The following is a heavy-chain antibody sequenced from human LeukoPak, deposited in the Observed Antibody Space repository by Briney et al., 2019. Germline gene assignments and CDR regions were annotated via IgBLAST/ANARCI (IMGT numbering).Heavy chain of an antibody. CDR1: GFTFSSYA. CDR2: ISGSGGST. CDR3: AKEPYSMVHSDGSGWYGEAFDY. J-gene: IGHJ4*02. V-gene: IGHV3-23*01. Sequence: TGGSLRLSCAASGFTFSSYAMSWVRQAPGKGLEWVSAISGSGGSTYYADSVKGRFTISRDNSKNTLYLQMNSPRAEDTAVYYCAKEPYSMVHSDGSGWYGEAFDYWGQGTLVTVSS. D-gene: IGHD6-19*01.